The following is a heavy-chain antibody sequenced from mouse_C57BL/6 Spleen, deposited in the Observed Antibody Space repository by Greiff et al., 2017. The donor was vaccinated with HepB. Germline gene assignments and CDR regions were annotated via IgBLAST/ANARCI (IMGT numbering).Heavy chain of an antibody. CDR1: GFTFSSYA. D-gene: IGHD2-4*01. J-gene: IGHJ4*01. CDR3: ARDYDYLYYYAMDY. CDR2: ISDGGSYT. Sequence: EVQLVESGGGLVKPGGSLKLSCAASGFTFSSYAMSWVRQTPEKRLEWVATISDGGSYTYYPDNVKGRFTISIDNAKNNLYLQMSHLKSEDTAMYYCARDYDYLYYYAMDYWGQGTSVTVSS. V-gene: IGHV5-4*01.